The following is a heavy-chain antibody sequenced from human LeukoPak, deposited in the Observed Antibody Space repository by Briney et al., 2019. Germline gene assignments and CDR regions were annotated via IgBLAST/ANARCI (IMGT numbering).Heavy chain of an antibody. Sequence: PGGSLRLSCAASGFTFSSYEMNWVRQAPGKGLEWVSYISSSGSTIYYADSVKGRFTISRDNAKNSLYLQMNSLRAEDTAVYYCARIPHYYGSGLENYWGQGTLVTVSS. D-gene: IGHD3-10*01. CDR2: ISSSGSTI. CDR3: ARIPHYYGSGLENY. J-gene: IGHJ4*02. V-gene: IGHV3-48*03. CDR1: GFTFSSYE.